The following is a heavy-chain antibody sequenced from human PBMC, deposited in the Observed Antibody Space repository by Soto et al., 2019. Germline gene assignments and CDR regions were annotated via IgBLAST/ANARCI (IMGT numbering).Heavy chain of an antibody. CDR3: ARDLEQWLVRGWFDP. CDR1: GYTFTSYA. Sequence: GASVKVSCKASGYTFTSYAMHWVRQAPGQRLEWMGWINAGNGSTKYSQKFQGRVTITRDTSASTAYMELSSLRSEDTAVYYCARDLEQWLVRGWFDPWGQGTLVTVSS. V-gene: IGHV1-3*01. J-gene: IGHJ5*02. CDR2: INAGNGST. D-gene: IGHD6-19*01.